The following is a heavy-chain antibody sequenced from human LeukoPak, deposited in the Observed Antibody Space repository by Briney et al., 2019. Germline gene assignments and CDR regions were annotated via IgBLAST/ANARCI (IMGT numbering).Heavy chain of an antibody. CDR3: ARESRIAAAGYIDY. CDR2: INPNSGGT. CDR1: GYTFTGYY. V-gene: IGHV1-2*02. Sequence: ASVKVSCKASGYTFTGYYMHWVRQALGQGLEWMGWINPNSGGTNYAQKFQGRVTMTRDTPISTAYMELSRLRSDDTAVYYCARESRIAAAGYIDYWGQGTLVTVSS. D-gene: IGHD6-13*01. J-gene: IGHJ4*02.